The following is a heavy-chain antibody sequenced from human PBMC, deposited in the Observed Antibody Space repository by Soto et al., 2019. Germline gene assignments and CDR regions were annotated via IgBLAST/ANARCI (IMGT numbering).Heavy chain of an antibody. CDR2: IIPIFGTA. J-gene: IGHJ4*02. Sequence: SVKVSCKGSGVTFSSYAISWLRQAPGQGLEWMGGIIPIFGTANYAQKFQGRVTITADESTSTAYMELSSLRSEDTAVYYCARGGGTMVRGVIITYPIDYWGQGTLVTVSS. V-gene: IGHV1-69*13. CDR1: GVTFSSYA. D-gene: IGHD3-10*01. CDR3: ARGGGTMVRGVIITYPIDY.